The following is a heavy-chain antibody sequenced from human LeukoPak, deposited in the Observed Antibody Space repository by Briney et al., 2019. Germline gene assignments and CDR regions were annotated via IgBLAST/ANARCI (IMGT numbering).Heavy chain of an antibody. CDR2: IRYDGSNK. D-gene: IGHD3-10*01. CDR3: AKKGTFGYYYMDV. V-gene: IGHV3-30*02. CDR1: GFSFSSNG. J-gene: IGHJ6*03. Sequence: GGSLRLSSAASGFSFSSNGMHWVRQAPGKGLEWVAFIRYDGSNKYYGDSVKGRFTISRDNSKNTLYLQMSSLRAEDTAVYYCAKKGTFGYYYMDVWGKGTTVTVSS.